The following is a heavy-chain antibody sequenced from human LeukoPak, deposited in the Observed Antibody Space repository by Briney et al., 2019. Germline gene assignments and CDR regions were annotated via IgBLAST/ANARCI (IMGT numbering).Heavy chain of an antibody. Sequence: ASVKVSCKASGYTFTGYYMHWVRQAPGQGLEWMGRINPNSGGTNYAQKFQGRVTMTRDTSISTAYMELGRLRSDDTAVYCCARGCITMVRGTCLYAFDIWGQGTMVTFSS. CDR1: GYTFTGYY. D-gene: IGHD3-10*01. V-gene: IGHV1-2*06. CDR2: INPNSGGT. CDR3: ARGCITMVRGTCLYAFDI. J-gene: IGHJ3*02.